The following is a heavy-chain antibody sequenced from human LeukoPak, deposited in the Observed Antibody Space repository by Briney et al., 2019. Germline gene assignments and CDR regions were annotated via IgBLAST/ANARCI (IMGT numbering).Heavy chain of an antibody. J-gene: IGHJ4*02. V-gene: IGHV4-4*09. CDR1: GSSISSYY. CDR3: ARHGYSGYGLHFDY. CDR2: IYPSGST. Sequence: SETLSLTCTVAGSSISSYYWSWIRQPPEKGLEWVGYIYPSGSTDYNPSLKSRLSMSVDTSKHQFSLRLRSVAAADTAVYYCARHGYSGYGLHFDYWGQGTLVTVSS. D-gene: IGHD5-12*01.